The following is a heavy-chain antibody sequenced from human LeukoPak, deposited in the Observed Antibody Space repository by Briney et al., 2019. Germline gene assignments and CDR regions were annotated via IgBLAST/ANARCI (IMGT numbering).Heavy chain of an antibody. CDR1: GVSISSYY. D-gene: IGHD3-10*01. CDR3: ARGISTYGMDV. Sequence: SETLSLTCTVSGVSISSYYWSWIRQPPGTGLEWVWYICYNGGTKYNPTRQSRVSISVDTSKNHFSLTPSSVTAADTAVYYCARGISTYGMDVWGQGPTVTVSS. J-gene: IGHJ6*02. V-gene: IGHV4-59*08. CDR2: ICYNGGT.